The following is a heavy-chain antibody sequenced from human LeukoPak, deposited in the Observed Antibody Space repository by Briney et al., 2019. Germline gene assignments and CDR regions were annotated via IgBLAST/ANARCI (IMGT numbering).Heavy chain of an antibody. CDR2: IYYSGST. D-gene: IGHD3-22*01. CDR1: GGSFSGYY. CDR3: ARLGYYFSYFDY. Sequence: PSETLSLTCAVYGGSFSGYYWSWIRQPPGKGLEWIGYIYYSGSTNYNPSLKSRVTISVDTSKNQFSLKLSSVTAADTAVYYCARLGYYFSYFDYWGQGTLVTVSS. J-gene: IGHJ4*02. V-gene: IGHV4-59*08.